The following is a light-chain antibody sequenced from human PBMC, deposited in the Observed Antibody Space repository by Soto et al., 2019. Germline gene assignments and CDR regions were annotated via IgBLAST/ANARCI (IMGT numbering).Light chain of an antibody. J-gene: IGKJ5*01. Sequence: DIQMTQSPSSLSASVGDRVTITCRASQDISVYLAWYQQKPGKVPKLLIYSASTLQSGVPSRFSGSGSGTEFTLTISSLQPQDVATYYCQKFNTAPLTFGQGTRLEI. CDR2: SAS. CDR1: QDISVY. V-gene: IGKV1-27*01. CDR3: QKFNTAPLT.